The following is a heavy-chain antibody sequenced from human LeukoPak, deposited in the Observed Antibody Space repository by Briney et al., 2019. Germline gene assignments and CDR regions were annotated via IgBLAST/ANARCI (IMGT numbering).Heavy chain of an antibody. Sequence: PGGSLRLSCAASGFSFSSYGIHWVRQAPGKGLEWVSLIYSGGSTNYVDSVKGRFTISRDNSKNTLYLQMNSLRAEDTAVYYCARDGGGTYSLAFDIWGQGTMVTVSS. J-gene: IGHJ3*02. CDR3: ARDGGGTYSLAFDI. V-gene: IGHV3-53*01. CDR1: GFSFSSYG. D-gene: IGHD1-26*01. CDR2: IYSGGST.